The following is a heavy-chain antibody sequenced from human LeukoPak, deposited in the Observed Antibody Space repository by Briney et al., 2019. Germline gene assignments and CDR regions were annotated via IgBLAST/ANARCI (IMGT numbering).Heavy chain of an antibody. Sequence: GGSLRLSCAASGFTFSNAWMSWVRQAPGKGLEWVGRIKSKTDGGTTDYAAPVKGRLTISRDDSKNTLYLQMNSLKTEDTAVYNCTTGTDRRDGYNYYYYYGMDVWGQGTTVTVSS. CDR1: GFTFSNAW. D-gene: IGHD5-24*01. J-gene: IGHJ6*02. CDR2: IKSKTDGGTT. V-gene: IGHV3-15*01. CDR3: TTGTDRRDGYNYYYYYGMDV.